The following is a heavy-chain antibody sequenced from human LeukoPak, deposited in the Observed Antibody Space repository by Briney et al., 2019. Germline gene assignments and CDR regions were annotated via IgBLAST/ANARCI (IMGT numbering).Heavy chain of an antibody. CDR3: AKWGDYDILTGYYVSDF. Sequence: GGSLRLSFAASGFIFRNYAMGWVRQAPGKGLEWVSAITGSGDTTYYADSVQGRFTISRDNSKNTLYVEMNTLRAEDTAVYYCAKWGDYDILTGYYVSDFWGQGTLVTVSS. J-gene: IGHJ4*02. CDR2: ITGSGDTT. D-gene: IGHD3-9*01. V-gene: IGHV3-23*01. CDR1: GFIFRNYA.